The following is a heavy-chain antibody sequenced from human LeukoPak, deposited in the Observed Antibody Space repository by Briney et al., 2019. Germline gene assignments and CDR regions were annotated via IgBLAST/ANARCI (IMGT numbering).Heavy chain of an antibody. CDR1: GGSISSGDYY. V-gene: IGHV4-30-4*01. CDR2: IYYSGST. CDR3: ASWGPYYYDSRGASGFDY. D-gene: IGHD3-22*01. Sequence: SQTLSLTCTVSGGSISSGDYYWSWIRQPPGKGLEWIGYIYYSGSTYYNPSLKSRVTISVDTSKNQFSLKLSSVTAADTAVYYCASWGPYYYDSRGASGFDYWAREPWSPSPQ. J-gene: IGHJ4*02.